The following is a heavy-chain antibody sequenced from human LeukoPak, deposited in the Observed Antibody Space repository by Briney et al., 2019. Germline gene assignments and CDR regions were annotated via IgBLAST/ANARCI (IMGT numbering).Heavy chain of an antibody. V-gene: IGHV3-33*01. CDR2: IWYDGRSK. CDR3: ARDRRDGYDWSFDY. CDR1: GFTFSNYG. Sequence: GGSLRLSCAASGFTFSNYGMHWVRQAPAKGLEWVAVIWYDGRSKYYADSVKGRFTISRDNSKNTLYLQLNSLRAEDTAVYYCARDRRDGYDWSFDYWGQGTLVTVSS. D-gene: IGHD5-12*01. J-gene: IGHJ4*02.